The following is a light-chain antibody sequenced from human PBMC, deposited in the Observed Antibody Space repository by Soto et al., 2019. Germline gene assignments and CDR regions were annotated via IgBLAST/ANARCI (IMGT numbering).Light chain of an antibody. V-gene: IGLV7-43*01. J-gene: IGLJ3*02. CDR1: TGTVTSGNY. CDR2: TTN. Sequence: QAVVTQEPSLTVSPGGTVTLTCASSTGTVTSGNYASWFQQKPGQPPRTLIYTTNNKHSWTPARFSGSLLGDKAALTLSGVQPDDEAEYNCLLYYGGAHLVFGGGTKLTVL. CDR3: LLYYGGAHLV.